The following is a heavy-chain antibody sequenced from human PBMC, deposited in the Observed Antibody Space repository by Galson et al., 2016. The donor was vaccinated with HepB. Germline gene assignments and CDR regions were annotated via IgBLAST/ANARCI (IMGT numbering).Heavy chain of an antibody. J-gene: IGHJ4*02. CDR1: GFNFNSCG. CDR2: IIPDGSME. CDR3: AKEPKYGSGSYLDS. Sequence: SLRLSCAASGFNFNSCGMQWVRQAPGKGPEFVAVIIPDGSMEHYADSVRGRFTISRDNAKNTLYLQMDSLRPEDTAIYYCAKEPKYGSGSYLDSWGQGTLVAVSS. D-gene: IGHD3-10*01. V-gene: IGHV3-30*18.